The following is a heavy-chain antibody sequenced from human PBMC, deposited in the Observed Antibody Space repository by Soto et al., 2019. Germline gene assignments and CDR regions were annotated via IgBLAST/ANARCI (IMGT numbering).Heavy chain of an antibody. V-gene: IGHV3-33*01. CDR3: ARERGSSSWGACAFDI. J-gene: IGHJ3*02. Sequence: GGSLRLSCAASGFTFSSYGMHWVRQAPGKGLEWVAVIWYDGSNKYYADSVKGRFTISRDNSKNTLYLQMNSLRAEDTAVYYCARERGSSSWGACAFDIWGQGTMVTVSS. D-gene: IGHD6-13*01. CDR2: IWYDGSNK. CDR1: GFTFSSYG.